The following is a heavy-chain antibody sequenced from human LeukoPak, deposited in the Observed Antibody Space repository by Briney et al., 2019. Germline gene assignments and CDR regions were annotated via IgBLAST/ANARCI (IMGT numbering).Heavy chain of an antibody. Sequence: ASVKVSCKASHYTFTTYGISWVRQAPGQGLEWMGRITTYNGNTNYAQKFQDRVTMTTDTSTSTAYMELMSLRSDDTAVYYCARDSVYYWNDDYYYMDVWGKGTTVTVSS. D-gene: IGHD1-20*01. CDR1: HYTFTTYG. J-gene: IGHJ6*03. CDR2: ITTYNGNT. CDR3: ARDSVYYWNDDYYYMDV. V-gene: IGHV1-18*01.